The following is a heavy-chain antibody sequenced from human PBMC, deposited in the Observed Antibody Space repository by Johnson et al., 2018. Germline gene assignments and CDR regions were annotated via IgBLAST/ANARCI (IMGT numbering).Heavy chain of an antibody. CDR1: GGTFSSYT. Sequence: QVQLVESGAEVKKXGSSXKVXCKASGGTFSSYTISWVRQAPGQGLEWMGRIIPILGIANYAQKFQGRVTITADKSTSTAYMELSSLRSEDTAVYYCAREGEGSQAVDIWGQGTMVTVSS. V-gene: IGHV1-69*08. CDR3: AREGEGSQAVDI. CDR2: IIPILGIA. D-gene: IGHD3-16*01. J-gene: IGHJ3*02.